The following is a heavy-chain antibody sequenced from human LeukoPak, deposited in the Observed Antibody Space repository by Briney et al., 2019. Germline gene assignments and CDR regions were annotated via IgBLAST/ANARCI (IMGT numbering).Heavy chain of an antibody. Sequence: GESLKISCEGSGSIFSNYWISWVRQMPGKGLEWMGRIDPIDSYTNYSPSFQGHVTFSVDKSINTAYLQWSSLKASDTAMYYCARQTTVTTQSDYWGQGTLVTVSS. D-gene: IGHD4-17*01. J-gene: IGHJ4*02. CDR2: IDPIDSYT. V-gene: IGHV5-10-1*01. CDR3: ARQTTVTTQSDY. CDR1: GSIFSNYW.